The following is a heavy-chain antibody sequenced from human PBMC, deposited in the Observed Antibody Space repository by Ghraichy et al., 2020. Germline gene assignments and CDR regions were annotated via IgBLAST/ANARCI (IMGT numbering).Heavy chain of an antibody. CDR2: INHSGST. D-gene: IGHD6-19*01. CDR1: GGSFSGYY. J-gene: IGHJ4*02. V-gene: IGHV4-34*01. Sequence: SKTLSLTCAVYGGSFSGYYWSWIRQPPGKGLEWIGEINHSGSTNYNPSLKSRVTISVDTSKNQFSLKLSSVTAADTAVYYCARGRSSGWYGYWGQGTLVTVSS. CDR3: ARGRSSGWYGY.